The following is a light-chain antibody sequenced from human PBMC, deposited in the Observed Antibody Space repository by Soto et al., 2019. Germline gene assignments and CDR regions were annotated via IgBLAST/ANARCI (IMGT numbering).Light chain of an antibody. V-gene: IGLV2-14*01. Sequence: QSALTQPASVSGSPGQSIAISCTGTSSDVGGYNYVSWYQQYPGKAPKLMIYHVSNRPSGVSNRFSGSKSGNSASLTISGLQAEDEADYYCSSYTGTSTYVFGTGTKLTVL. CDR1: SSDVGGYNY. CDR3: SSYTGTSTYV. J-gene: IGLJ1*01. CDR2: HVS.